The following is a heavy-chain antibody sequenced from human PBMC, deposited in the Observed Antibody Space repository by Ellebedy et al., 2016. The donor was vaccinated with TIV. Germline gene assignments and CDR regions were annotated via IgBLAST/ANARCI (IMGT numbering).Heavy chain of an antibody. D-gene: IGHD6-19*01. Sequence: GESLKISCAASGFTFSSYAMNWVRQTPGKGLEWVSSISSSSTYIYYADSLKGRFTISRDNAKNSLYLQMNSLRAEDTAVYYCARDRVAVAGTLGPFDYWGQGTLVTVSS. J-gene: IGHJ4*02. CDR1: GFTFSSYA. CDR2: ISSSSTYI. V-gene: IGHV3-21*01. CDR3: ARDRVAVAGTLGPFDY.